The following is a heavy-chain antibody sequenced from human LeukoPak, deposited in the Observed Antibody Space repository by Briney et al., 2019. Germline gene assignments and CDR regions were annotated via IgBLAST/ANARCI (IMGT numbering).Heavy chain of an antibody. CDR3: ATPGGLDSNYVFDY. J-gene: IGHJ4*02. CDR2: INPNSGGT. D-gene: IGHD4-11*01. V-gene: IGHV1-2*02. Sequence: ASVKVSYKASGYTFTGYYMHWVRQAPGQGLEWLGWINPNSGGTNYAQKFQGRVTMTRDTSISTAYMEVSRLRSDDTAVYYCATPGGLDSNYVFDYWGQGTLVTVSS. CDR1: GYTFTGYY.